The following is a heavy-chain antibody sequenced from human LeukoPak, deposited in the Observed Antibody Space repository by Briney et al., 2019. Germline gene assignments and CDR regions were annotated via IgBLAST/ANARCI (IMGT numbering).Heavy chain of an antibody. J-gene: IGHJ2*01. CDR1: GFTFSNAW. D-gene: IGHD1-26*01. CDR3: AREETQWERKGGVNFYFDL. CDR2: IKSKTDGGTT. V-gene: IGHV3-15*01. Sequence: PGGSLRLSCAASGFTFSNAWMSWLRQAPGKGREGVGRIKSKTDGGTTDYAAPVKGRFTISRDESKNTLYLQMNSLRAEDTAVYYCAREETQWERKGGVNFYFDLWGSGTLVTVSS.